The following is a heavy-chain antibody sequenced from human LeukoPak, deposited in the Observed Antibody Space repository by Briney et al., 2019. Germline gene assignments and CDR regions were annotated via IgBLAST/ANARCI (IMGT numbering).Heavy chain of an antibody. J-gene: IGHJ4*02. CDR1: GFTFSRYA. D-gene: IGHD2-2*01. CDR2: ISYDESKE. Sequence: GGSLRLSCAASGFTFSRYAMHWVRQAPGKGLEWVAVISYDESKESYADSVKGRFTVSRDNSKNTLYLQMNSPRAEDTAVYYCAREGGYCSSTTCYFDSWGQGTLVTVSS. CDR3: AREGGYCSSTTCYFDS. V-gene: IGHV3-30-3*01.